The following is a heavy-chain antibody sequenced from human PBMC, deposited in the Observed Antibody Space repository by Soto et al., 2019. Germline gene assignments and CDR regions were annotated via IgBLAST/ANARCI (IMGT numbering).Heavy chain of an antibody. V-gene: IGHV3-33*01. CDR3: ARVLRFLEWPIDY. CDR1: GFTFSSYG. D-gene: IGHD3-3*01. J-gene: IGHJ4*02. Sequence: GGSLRLSCAASGFTFSSYGMHWVRQAPGKGLEWVAVIWYDGSNKYYADSVKGRFTISRDNSKNTVYLQMNSLRAEDTAVYYCARVLRFLEWPIDYWGQGTLVTVSS. CDR2: IWYDGSNK.